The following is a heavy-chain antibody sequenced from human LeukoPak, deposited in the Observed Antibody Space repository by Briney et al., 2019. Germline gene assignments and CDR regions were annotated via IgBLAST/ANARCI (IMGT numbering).Heavy chain of an antibody. CDR2: ISYDGSNK. J-gene: IGHJ4*02. V-gene: IGHV3-30-3*02. CDR1: GFTFSSYA. Sequence: GRSLRLSCAASGFTFSSYAMHWVRQAPGKGLEWVAVISYDGSNKYYADSVKGRFTISRDNSKNTLYLQMNSLRAEDTAVYYCAKRTITFGGVIGSFDYWGQGTLVTVSS. D-gene: IGHD3-16*02. CDR3: AKRTITFGGVIGSFDY.